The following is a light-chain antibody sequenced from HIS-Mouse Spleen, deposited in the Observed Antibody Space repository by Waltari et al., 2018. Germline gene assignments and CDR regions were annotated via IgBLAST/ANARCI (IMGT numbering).Light chain of an antibody. CDR1: SSDVGGYNY. CDR3: SSYAGSNNLV. J-gene: IGLJ2*01. Sequence: QSALTQPPSASGSPGQSVTISCTGTSSDVGGYNYVPWYQQPPGKAPTLMIYEVSKRPAGVPDRVSGSKSGNTTSLTVSGLQAEDEADYYCSSYAGSNNLVFGGGTKLTVL. CDR2: EVS. V-gene: IGLV2-8*01.